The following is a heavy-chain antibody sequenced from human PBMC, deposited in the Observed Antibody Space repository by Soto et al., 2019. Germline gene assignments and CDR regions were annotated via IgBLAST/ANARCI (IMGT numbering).Heavy chain of an antibody. D-gene: IGHD3-10*01. CDR2: ISGGGDTT. J-gene: IGHJ4*02. V-gene: IGHV3-23*01. CDR1: GFTFNNYA. Sequence: EVQLLESGGGLVQPGGSLRLSCAASGFTFNNYAMTWVRQAPGKGLEWVSAISGGGDTTSYADSVKGRFTVSRDGSKNTRYLQMGSLRAEDTALYYCAKGRGGSGSLTPRVDFWGQGTLVTVSS. CDR3: AKGRGGSGSLTPRVDF.